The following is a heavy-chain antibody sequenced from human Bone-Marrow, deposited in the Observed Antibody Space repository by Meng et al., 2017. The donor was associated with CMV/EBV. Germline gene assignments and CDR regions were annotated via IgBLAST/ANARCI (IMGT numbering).Heavy chain of an antibody. CDR3: AKEGGIAAYGAFDP. Sequence: GESLKISCTASGFTFGDYIMSWVRQAPGKGLEWVAFIRYDGGNKYYADSVKGRFTISRDNSKNTLYLQMNSLRAEDTAVYYCAKEGGIAAYGAFDPWGQGTLVTVSS. CDR1: GFTFGDYI. D-gene: IGHD6-25*01. CDR2: IRYDGGNK. J-gene: IGHJ5*02. V-gene: IGHV3-30*02.